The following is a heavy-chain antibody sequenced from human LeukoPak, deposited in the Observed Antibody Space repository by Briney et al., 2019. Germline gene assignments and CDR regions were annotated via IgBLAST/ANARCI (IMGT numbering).Heavy chain of an antibody. V-gene: IGHV3-43*02. CDR1: GFSLGAYA. CDR2: INADGGRT. J-gene: IGHJ6*02. D-gene: IGHD3-3*01. Sequence: PGGSLRLSCVASGFSLGAYAMHWVRQARGKGLEWVSHINADGGRTYYADAVKGRFTISSDNSKDSLYLQMTGLRAEDSAVYYCATWAFYHDLDVWGRGTTVTVSS. CDR3: ATWAFYHDLDV.